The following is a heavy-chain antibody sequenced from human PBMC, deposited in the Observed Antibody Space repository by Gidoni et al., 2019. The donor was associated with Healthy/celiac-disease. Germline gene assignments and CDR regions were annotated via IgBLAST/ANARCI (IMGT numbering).Heavy chain of an antibody. CDR1: GGSISSGGYY. V-gene: IGHV4-31*03. J-gene: IGHJ5*02. Sequence: QVQLQESGPGLVKPSQTLSLTCTVSGGSISSGGYYWSCIRQHPGKGLEWIGYIYYSGSTYYNPSLKSRVTISVDTSKNQFSLKLSSVTAADTAVYYCARVSGYDLIGRSGNWFDPWGQGTLVTVSS. CDR3: ARVSGYDLIGRSGNWFDP. CDR2: IYYSGST. D-gene: IGHD5-12*01.